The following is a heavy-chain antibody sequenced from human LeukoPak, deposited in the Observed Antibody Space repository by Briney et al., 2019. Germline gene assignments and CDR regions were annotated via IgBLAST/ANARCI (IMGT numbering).Heavy chain of an antibody. J-gene: IGHJ4*02. CDR1: GGTMSNYY. D-gene: IGHD6-6*01. Sequence: PSETLSLTRTVSGGTMSNYYWSWIRQPPGKGLECIGHIYYSGSTNYKPSLKSRVTISLDTSKNQFSLKLSSVTAADTAVYYCARLSIASRVRILDYWGQGTLVTVSS. CDR2: IYYSGST. V-gene: IGHV4-59*08. CDR3: ARLSIASRVRILDY.